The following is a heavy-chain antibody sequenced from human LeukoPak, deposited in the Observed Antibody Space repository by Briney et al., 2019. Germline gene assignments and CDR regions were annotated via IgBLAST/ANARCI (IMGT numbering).Heavy chain of an antibody. J-gene: IGHJ4*02. CDR2: ISGSGGST. V-gene: IGHV3-23*01. Sequence: GSLILSCAASGFTFSSYAMGWVRPAPGKGLEWVSAISGSGGSTYYADSVKGRFTISRHNSKNTLYLQMNSLRAEDTAVYYCAKVEYSSSSGIDYWGQGTLVTVSS. CDR3: AKVEYSSSSGIDY. D-gene: IGHD6-6*01. CDR1: GFTFSSYA.